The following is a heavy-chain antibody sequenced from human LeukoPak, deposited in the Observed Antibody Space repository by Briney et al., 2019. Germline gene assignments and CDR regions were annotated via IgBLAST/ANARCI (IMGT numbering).Heavy chain of an antibody. CDR3: ARDRQGYYDSSGYSGAFDI. CDR1: GYTFTSYG. J-gene: IGHJ3*02. V-gene: IGHV1-18*01. Sequence: ASVKVSCKASGYTFTSYGISWVRQAPGQGLEWMGWISAYNGNTNYAQKLQGRVTMTTDTSTSTAYMELRSLRSDDTAVYYCARDRQGYYDSSGYSGAFDIWGQGTMVTVSS. CDR2: ISAYNGNT. D-gene: IGHD3-22*01.